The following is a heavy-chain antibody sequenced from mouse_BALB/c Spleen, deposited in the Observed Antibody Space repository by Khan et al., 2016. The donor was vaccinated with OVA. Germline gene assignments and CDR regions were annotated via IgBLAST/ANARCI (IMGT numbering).Heavy chain of an antibody. V-gene: IGHV1S22*01. Sequence: LQQSGSELVRPGASVKLSCKASGYTFTSYWMHWVKQRPGQGLEWIGDIYPGSGSTNYDEQFKSKATLTVDTSSSTAYMQLSSLTSEDSAVYYCTRWSYWFAYWGQGTLVTVSA. CDR1: GYTFTSYW. CDR2: IYPGSGST. D-gene: IGHD2-12*01. J-gene: IGHJ3*01. CDR3: TRWSYWFAY.